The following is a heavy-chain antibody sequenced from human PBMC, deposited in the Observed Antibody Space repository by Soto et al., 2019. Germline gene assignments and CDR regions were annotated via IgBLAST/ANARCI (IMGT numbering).Heavy chain of an antibody. Sequence: QVQLVQSGAEVKKPGASVKVSCKASGYTFTSYAMHWVRQAPGQRLEWMGWTNPGNGNTKYSQKFQGRVTITRDTSASTVYMELSSLRSEDTAVYYCASGSSSVTTFYFDLWGRGTLVTVSS. CDR2: TNPGNGNT. CDR1: GYTFTSYA. D-gene: IGHD4-17*01. V-gene: IGHV1-3*01. CDR3: ASGSSSVTTFYFDL. J-gene: IGHJ2*01.